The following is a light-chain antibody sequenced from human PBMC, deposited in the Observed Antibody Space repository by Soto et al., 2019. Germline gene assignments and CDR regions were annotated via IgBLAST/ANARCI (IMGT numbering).Light chain of an antibody. V-gene: IGKV1-12*01. CDR1: QDISSW. Sequence: DLQMTQSPSSVSASVGDRVTITCRASQDISSWLAWYQQKPGKAPNLLIYAASSLQTGVPSRFSGSGSGTDFTLIISSLQPEDFATYYCQQANSFPFTFGGGTRVEIK. CDR2: AAS. J-gene: IGKJ4*01. CDR3: QQANSFPFT.